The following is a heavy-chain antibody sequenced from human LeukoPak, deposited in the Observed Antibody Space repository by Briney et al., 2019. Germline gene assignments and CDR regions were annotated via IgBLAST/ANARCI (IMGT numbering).Heavy chain of an antibody. J-gene: IGHJ4*02. CDR1: GGSISSYY. CDR2: INHSGST. Sequence: SETLSLTCTVSGGSISSYYWSWIRQPPGKGLEWIGEINHSGSTNYNPSLKSRVTISVDTSKNQFSLKLSSVTAADTAVYYCARRGAYIVVVPAAKRGSFDYWDQGTLVTVSS. V-gene: IGHV4-34*01. CDR3: ARRGAYIVVVPAAKRGSFDY. D-gene: IGHD2-2*01.